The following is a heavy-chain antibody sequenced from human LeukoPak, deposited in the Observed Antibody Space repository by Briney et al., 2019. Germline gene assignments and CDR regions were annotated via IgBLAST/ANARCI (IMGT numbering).Heavy chain of an antibody. V-gene: IGHV1-2*02. CDR1: GYTFTSYD. CDR3: ARDRGIVGAPDAFDV. D-gene: IGHD1-26*01. J-gene: IGHJ3*01. Sequence: GASVKVSCKASGYTFTSYDINWVRQAPGQGLEWMGWISPNSGDTNYAQNFQGRVTMTRDTSISLAYMELSRLRFDDTAVYYCARDRGIVGAPDAFDVWGQGTMVTVSS. CDR2: ISPNSGDT.